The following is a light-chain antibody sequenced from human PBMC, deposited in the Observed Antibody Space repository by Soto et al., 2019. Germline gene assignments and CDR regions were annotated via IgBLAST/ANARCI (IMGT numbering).Light chain of an antibody. CDR3: QQSYSSPVT. Sequence: DIQMTQSPFSLSASVGDRVASTCRASQNITTYVNWYQQKPGKAPNLLIYGASNLQSGVPLRFSGGGSGTEFTLTISSLRPEDFATYYCQQSYSSPVTFGQGKRLDI. V-gene: IGKV1-39*01. J-gene: IGKJ5*01. CDR2: GAS. CDR1: QNITTY.